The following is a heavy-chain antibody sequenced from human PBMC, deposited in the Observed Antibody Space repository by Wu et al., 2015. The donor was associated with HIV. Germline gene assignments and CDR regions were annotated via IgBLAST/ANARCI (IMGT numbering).Heavy chain of an antibody. D-gene: IGHD5-24*01. V-gene: IGHV1-2*02. CDR3: ARDPDFRDGYRFRAYYFDS. CDR1: GYTFTGEN. Sequence: QAQLVQSGAEVKKPGASIEVSCKASGYTFTGENIHWLRQAPGQGPEWMGWINADSGGTRYAQRFQGRLTMTRDRSISTVYMELKRLRSDDAAIYFCARDPDFRDGYRFRAYYFDSWGQGTLVIVSS. CDR2: INADSGGT. J-gene: IGHJ4*02.